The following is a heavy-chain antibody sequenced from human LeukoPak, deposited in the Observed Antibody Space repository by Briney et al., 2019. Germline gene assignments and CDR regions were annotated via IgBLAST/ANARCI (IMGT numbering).Heavy chain of an antibody. D-gene: IGHD2-2*01. V-gene: IGHV1-46*01. CDR1: GYTFTSYY. J-gene: IGHJ1*01. CDR2: INPSGGST. CDR3: ARGGGYCSSTSCLRAEYFQH. Sequence: ASVKVSCKASGYTFTSYYMHWVRQAPGQGLEWMGIINPSGGSTSYAQKFQGRVTMTRDTPTSTVYMELSSLRSEDTAVYYCARGGGYCSSTSCLRAEYFQHWGQGTLVTVCS.